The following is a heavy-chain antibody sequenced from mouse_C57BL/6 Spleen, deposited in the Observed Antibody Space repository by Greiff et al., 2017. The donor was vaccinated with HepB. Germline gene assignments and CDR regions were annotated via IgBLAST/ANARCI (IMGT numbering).Heavy chain of an antibody. CDR3: TTITSGAY. CDR1: GFNIKDDY. V-gene: IGHV14-4*01. D-gene: IGHD1-1*01. J-gene: IGHJ3*01. CDR2: IDPENGDT. Sequence: VQLKQSGAELVRPGASVKLSCTASGFNIKDDYMHWVKQRPEQGLEWIGWIDPENGDTEYASKFQGKATITADTSSNTAYLQLSSLTSEDTAVYYCTTITSGAYWGQGTLVTVSA.